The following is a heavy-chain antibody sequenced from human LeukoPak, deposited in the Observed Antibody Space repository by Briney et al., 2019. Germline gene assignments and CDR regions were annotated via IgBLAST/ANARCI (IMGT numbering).Heavy chain of an antibody. D-gene: IGHD5-18*01. CDR2: FYYSGST. Sequence: SETLSLTCTVSGGSISSSSYYWGWLRQPPGKGLEWIGSFYYSGSTYYNPSLKSRVTISVDTSKNQFSLKLSSVTAADTAVYYCARQGDSYGNDYYYYMDVWGKGTTVTVSS. V-gene: IGHV4-39*01. CDR3: ARQGDSYGNDYYYYMDV. J-gene: IGHJ6*03. CDR1: GGSISSSSYY.